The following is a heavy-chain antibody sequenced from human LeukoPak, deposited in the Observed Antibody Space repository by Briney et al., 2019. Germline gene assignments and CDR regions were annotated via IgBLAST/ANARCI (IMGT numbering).Heavy chain of an antibody. CDR3: AREVGWFDP. CDR1: GGSISSYY. J-gene: IGHJ5*02. Sequence: SETLSLTCTVSGGSISSYYWSWIRQPPGKGLEWIGYIYYSGSTYYNPSLKSRVTISVDTSKNQFSLKLSSVTAADTAVYYCAREVGWFDPWGQGTLVTVSS. CDR2: IYYSGST. V-gene: IGHV4-59*12.